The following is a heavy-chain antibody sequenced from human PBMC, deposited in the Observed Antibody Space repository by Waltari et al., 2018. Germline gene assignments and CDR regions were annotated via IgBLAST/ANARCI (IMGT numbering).Heavy chain of an antibody. CDR3: ARLDYFDY. J-gene: IGHJ4*02. CDR1: GFPFSSYW. V-gene: IGHV3-7*01. Sequence: EVQLVESGGGLVQPGGSLRLSCAASGFPFSSYWMSWVRQAPGKGLEWVANIKQDGSEKYYVDSVKGRFTISRDNAKNSLYLQMNSLRAEDTAVYYCARLDYFDYWGQGTLVTVSS. CDR2: IKQDGSEK.